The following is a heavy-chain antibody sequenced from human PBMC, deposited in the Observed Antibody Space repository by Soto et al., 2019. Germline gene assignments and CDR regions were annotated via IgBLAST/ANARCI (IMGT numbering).Heavy chain of an antibody. V-gene: IGHV1-69*01. J-gene: IGHJ4*02. CDR3: ARDLGSGWFGDTTYYFDY. CDR1: GGTFSSYA. Sequence: QVQLVQSGAEVKKPGASVKVSCKASGGTFSSYAISWVRQAPGQGLEWMGGIIPIFGTANYEQKVQGRVTITEEETTRTAYMALSSLRPEDTALYYCARDLGSGWFGDTTYYFDYGGQGTLVTVSS. D-gene: IGHD3-10*01. CDR2: IIPIFGTA.